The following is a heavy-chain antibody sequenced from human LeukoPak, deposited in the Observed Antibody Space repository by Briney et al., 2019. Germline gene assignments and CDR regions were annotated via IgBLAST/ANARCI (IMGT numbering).Heavy chain of an antibody. CDR3: TTDWYYYDSSGYYPIF. D-gene: IGHD3-22*01. Sequence: GGSLRLFCAASGFPFSDVWMSWVRQAPGKGLEWVGRIKSKADGGTADYAAPLKGRFTLSRDDSKNTLYLQMNSLKTEDTAVYYCTTDWYYYDSSGYYPIFWGQGTLVTVSS. V-gene: IGHV3-15*01. CDR1: GFPFSDVW. J-gene: IGHJ4*02. CDR2: IKSKADGGTA.